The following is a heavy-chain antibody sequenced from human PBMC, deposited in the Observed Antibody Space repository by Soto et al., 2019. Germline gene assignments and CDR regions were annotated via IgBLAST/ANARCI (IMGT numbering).Heavy chain of an antibody. J-gene: IGHJ4*02. V-gene: IGHV2-5*02. Sequence: QITLKESGPTLVKPTQTLTLTCTFSGFSLTTDRVGVGWIRQPPGEALEWLAVIYWDDSKTYRPSLESRLTITKDTSKNQVALTMTHMDPLATATYFCAHAYGGRSLYWGQGTLVTVSS. CDR1: GFSLTTDRVG. CDR3: AHAYGGRSLY. D-gene: IGHD1-26*01. CDR2: IYWDDSK.